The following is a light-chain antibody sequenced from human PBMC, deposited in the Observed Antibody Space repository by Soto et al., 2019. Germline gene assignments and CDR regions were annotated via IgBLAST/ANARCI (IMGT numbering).Light chain of an antibody. J-gene: IGLJ1*01. V-gene: IGLV2-8*01. CDR3: CSYTTSSTLV. CDR1: SSDVGGYDY. Sequence: QSVLTQPPSASGSPGQSVTISCTGTSSDVGGYDYVSWYQQRPGKAPKLLIHEVTKRPSGVPDRFSGSKSGNTASLTVSGLQAEDEADYYCCSYTTSSTLVFGTGTKVTVL. CDR2: EVT.